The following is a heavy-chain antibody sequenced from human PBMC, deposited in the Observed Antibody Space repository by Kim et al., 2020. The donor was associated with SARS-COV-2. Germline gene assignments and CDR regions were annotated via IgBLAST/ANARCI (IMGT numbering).Heavy chain of an antibody. CDR3: AKGDGSNFRGFDI. J-gene: IGHJ3*02. Sequence: GGSLRLSCAASGFNFNRHAMTWVRQAPGKGLEWVSFISSNGANTYYADSVRGPFTISRDNSKNTLYLQMNSLRAEDTAIYYCAKGDGSNFRGFDIWGQGRMVTVSS. CDR1: GFNFNRHA. CDR2: ISSNGANT. D-gene: IGHD1-26*01. V-gene: IGHV3-23*01.